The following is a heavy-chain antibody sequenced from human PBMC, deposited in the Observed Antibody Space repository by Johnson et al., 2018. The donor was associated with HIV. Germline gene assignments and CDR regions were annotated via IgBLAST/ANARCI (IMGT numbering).Heavy chain of an antibody. V-gene: IGHV3-11*04. CDR1: GFTFSDYY. J-gene: IGHJ3*02. CDR3: ARDLFYYDSSGYAFDI. CDR2: ISSSGSTI. D-gene: IGHD3-22*01. Sequence: QVQLVESGGGLVKPGRSLRLSCAASGFTFSDYYMSWIRQAPGKGLEWVSYISSSGSTIYYADSVKGRSTISRDNTKNSLYLQMNSLRAEDTAVYYCARDLFYYDSSGYAFDIWGQGTMVTVSS.